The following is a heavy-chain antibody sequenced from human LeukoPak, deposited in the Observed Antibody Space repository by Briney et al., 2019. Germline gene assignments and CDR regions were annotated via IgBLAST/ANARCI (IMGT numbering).Heavy chain of an antibody. J-gene: IGHJ4*02. CDR2: INPNSGGT. D-gene: IGHD2-2*01. Sequence: ASVKVSCKASGYTFTGYYMHWVRQAPGQGLEWMGWINPNSGGTNYAQKFQGRVTMTRDTSISTAYMELCRLRSDDTAVYYCARIIGYCSSTSCSWGFDYWGQGTLVTVSS. CDR3: ARIIGYCSSTSCSWGFDY. V-gene: IGHV1-2*02. CDR1: GYTFTGYY.